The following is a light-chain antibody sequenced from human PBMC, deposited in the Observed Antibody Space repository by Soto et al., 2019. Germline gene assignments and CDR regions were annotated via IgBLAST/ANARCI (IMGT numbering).Light chain of an antibody. V-gene: IGLV1-44*01. Sequence: QSVLTQPPSASGTPGQRVTISCSGSSSNIGSNTVNWYQQLPGTAPKLLIYRNKRRPSGVPDRFSGFKSGTSASLAISGLQSEDEADYYCAAWDDSLNGPVFGGGTKLTVL. CDR2: RNK. CDR3: AAWDDSLNGPV. J-gene: IGLJ2*01. CDR1: SSNIGSNT.